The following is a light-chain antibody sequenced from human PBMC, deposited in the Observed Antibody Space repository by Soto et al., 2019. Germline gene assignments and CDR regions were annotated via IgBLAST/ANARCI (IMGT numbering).Light chain of an antibody. CDR3: QQRSNWTWT. V-gene: IGKV3-11*01. J-gene: IGKJ1*01. CDR1: PSVTRN. CDR2: DAS. Sequence: ILMTQSPATLSLSPGERATLSCRASPSVTRNLAWYQQALGQAPRLLIYDASNRAAGIPARFSGSGSGTDGTITISSLEKEDGAVYYGQQRSNWTWTFGQGTKVDIK.